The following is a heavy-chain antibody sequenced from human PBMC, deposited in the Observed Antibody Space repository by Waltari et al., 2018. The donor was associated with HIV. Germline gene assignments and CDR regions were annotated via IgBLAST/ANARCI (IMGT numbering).Heavy chain of an antibody. CDR2: ISSDGGNQ. V-gene: IGHV3-30*18. Sequence: QVQLVESGGGVVQPGKSVRLSCAASGFTFREDAMHWVRQAPGKGLEWVTVISSDGGNQYYADSVKGRFTISRDNSKKTLSLEMNSLKIEDTAMYYCAKDAYGGHPKNWFDSWGQGILVTVSS. CDR1: GFTFREDA. J-gene: IGHJ5*01. CDR3: AKDAYGGHPKNWFDS. D-gene: IGHD3-10*01.